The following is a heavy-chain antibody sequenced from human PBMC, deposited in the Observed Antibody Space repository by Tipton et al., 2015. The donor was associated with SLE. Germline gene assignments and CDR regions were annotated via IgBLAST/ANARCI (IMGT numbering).Heavy chain of an antibody. Sequence: TLSLTCTVSGGSFSGYYWTWIRQPPGKGLEWIGLIGYTGSTNYNPSLKSRVTMSVDTSKNQFSLKLSSVTAADTAVYYCARDQVGVGDFDYWGQGTLVTVSP. CDR2: IGYTGST. CDR3: ARDQVGVGDFDY. D-gene: IGHD1-26*01. V-gene: IGHV4-59*12. J-gene: IGHJ4*02. CDR1: GGSFSGYY.